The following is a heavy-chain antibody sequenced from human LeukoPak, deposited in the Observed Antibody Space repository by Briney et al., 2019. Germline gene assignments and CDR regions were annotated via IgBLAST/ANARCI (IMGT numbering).Heavy chain of an antibody. J-gene: IGHJ4*02. Sequence: GGSLRLSCAASGFTVSSNYMSWARQAPGKGLEWVSVIYSGGSTYYADSVKGRFTISRDNSKNTLYLQMNSLRAEDTAVYYCARLDMDYYDSSGYGFDYWGQGTLVTVSS. V-gene: IGHV3-53*01. D-gene: IGHD3-22*01. CDR1: GFTVSSNY. CDR3: ARLDMDYYDSSGYGFDY. CDR2: IYSGGST.